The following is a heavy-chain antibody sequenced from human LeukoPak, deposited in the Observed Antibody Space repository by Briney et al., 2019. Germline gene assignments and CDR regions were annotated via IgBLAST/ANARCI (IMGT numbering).Heavy chain of an antibody. J-gene: IGHJ4*02. Sequence: GASVKVSCKASGYTFTGYYMHWVRQAPGQGLEWMGWMNPNSGNTGYAQKFQGRVTMTRNTSISTAYMELSSLRSEDTAVYYCARYSSGWYGLDYWGQGTLVTVSS. V-gene: IGHV1-8*02. D-gene: IGHD6-19*01. CDR2: MNPNSGNT. CDR3: ARYSSGWYGLDY. CDR1: GYTFTGYY.